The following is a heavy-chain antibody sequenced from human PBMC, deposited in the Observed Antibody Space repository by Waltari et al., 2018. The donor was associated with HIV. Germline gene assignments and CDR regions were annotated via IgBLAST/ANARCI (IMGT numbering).Heavy chain of an antibody. Sequence: QLQLQESGPGLVQPSETLSLTCTVSGGSISSSSYYWGWSRQPPGKGLEWIGSIYYSGSTYYNPSLKSRVTISVDTSKNQFSLKLSSVTAADTAVYYCARQATYCGGDCSGGVQFDPWGQGTLVTVSS. D-gene: IGHD2-21*01. V-gene: IGHV4-39*01. J-gene: IGHJ5*02. CDR2: IYYSGST. CDR3: ARQATYCGGDCSGGVQFDP. CDR1: GGSISSSSYY.